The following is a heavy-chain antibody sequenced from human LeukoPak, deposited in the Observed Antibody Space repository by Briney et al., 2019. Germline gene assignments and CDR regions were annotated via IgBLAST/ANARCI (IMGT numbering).Heavy chain of an antibody. CDR3: ARQAYSSGYQLPFDY. CDR1: GYNFTCSW. Sequence: GESLKISCKGSGYNFTCSWIGWVRQMPGKGLEWMGIIYPGESDTRYSPSFQGQVTISADKSISTAYLQWSSLKASDTAMYYCARQAYSSGYQLPFDYWGQGTLVTVSS. D-gene: IGHD3-22*01. V-gene: IGHV5-51*01. CDR2: IYPGESDT. J-gene: IGHJ4*02.